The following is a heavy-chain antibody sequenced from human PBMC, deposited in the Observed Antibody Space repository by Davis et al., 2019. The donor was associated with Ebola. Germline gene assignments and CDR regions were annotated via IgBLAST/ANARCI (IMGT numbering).Heavy chain of an antibody. J-gene: IGHJ4*02. V-gene: IGHV4-61*01. D-gene: IGHD1-7*01. Sequence: SETLSLTCTVSGGSVSSGSYYWSWIRQPPGKGLEWIGYIYYSGSTNYNPSLKSRVTISVDTSKNQFSLKLSSVTAADTAVYYCARGRTTQDYWGQGTLVTVSS. CDR2: IYYSGST. CDR1: GGSVSSGSYY. CDR3: ARGRTTQDY.